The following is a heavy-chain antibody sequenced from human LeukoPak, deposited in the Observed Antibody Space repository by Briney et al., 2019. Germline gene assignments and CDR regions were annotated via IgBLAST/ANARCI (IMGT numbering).Heavy chain of an antibody. D-gene: IGHD6-19*01. CDR2: INPNSGDK. Sequence: SGKVSCKSSGYTFTDYLIHWVRQAHGQVLQWMGWINPNSGDKKNAHDLQGRVTMSRDTSISTAYMELNRLRSDDTAVYYCARDANIAVTGTRIGADYYYGMDVWGQGTTVTVSS. J-gene: IGHJ6*02. CDR3: ARDANIAVTGTRIGADYYYGMDV. V-gene: IGHV1-2*02. CDR1: GYTFTDYL.